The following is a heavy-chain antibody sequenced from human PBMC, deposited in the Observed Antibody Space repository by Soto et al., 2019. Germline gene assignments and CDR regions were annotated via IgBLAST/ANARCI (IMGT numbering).Heavy chain of an antibody. CDR3: ARGSAPRPGY. J-gene: IGHJ4*02. CDR1: GASLSDYY. V-gene: IGHV4-59*01. Sequence: PSETLSLTCTVSGASLSDYYWSWIRQPPGKGLEWIGYTHYSGTNHNPSLRSRATISIDTSKNQFSLSLKSVTAADTAVYYCARGSAPRPGYWGQGTLVTVSS. CDR2: THYSGT.